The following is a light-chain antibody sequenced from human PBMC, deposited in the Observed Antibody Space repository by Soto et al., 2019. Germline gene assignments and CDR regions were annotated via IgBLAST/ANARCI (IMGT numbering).Light chain of an antibody. CDR2: LNSDGSH. V-gene: IGLV4-69*01. J-gene: IGLJ2*01. CDR3: QTWGTGTSVV. Sequence: QLALTQSPSASASLGASVKLTCTLSSGHSSYAIAWHQQQPEKGPRYLMKLNSDGSHSKGDGIPDRFSGSSSGAERYLTISSLQSEDEADYYCQTWGTGTSVVFGGGTKLTVL. CDR1: SGHSSYA.